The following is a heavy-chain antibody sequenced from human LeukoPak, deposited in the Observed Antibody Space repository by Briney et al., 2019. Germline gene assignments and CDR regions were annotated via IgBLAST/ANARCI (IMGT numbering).Heavy chain of an antibody. J-gene: IGHJ4*02. V-gene: IGHV4-38-2*01. CDR2: IYHSGST. CDR3: ARHSHSGSYPIDY. CDR1: GFTVSNNY. Sequence: GSLRLSCAASGFTVSNNYMSWVGQAPGKGLEGIGSIYHSGSTYYNPSLKSRVTISVDTSKNQFSLKLSSVTVADTAVYYCARHSHSGSYPIDYWGQGTLVTVSS. D-gene: IGHD1-26*01.